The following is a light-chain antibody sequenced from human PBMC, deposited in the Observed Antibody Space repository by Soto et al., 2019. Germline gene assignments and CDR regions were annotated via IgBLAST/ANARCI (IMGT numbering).Light chain of an antibody. CDR1: SSDIGGYNS. Sequence: QSVLTQPPSASGSPGQSVTISCTGTSSDIGGYNSVSWYQQHPGKAPKLMIYEVNKRPLGVPERFSGSKSGNTASLTVSGPQADDEADYCCSSSGGSTSLVLFCGGTKLTVL. V-gene: IGLV2-8*01. J-gene: IGLJ3*02. CDR3: SSSGGSTSLVL. CDR2: EVN.